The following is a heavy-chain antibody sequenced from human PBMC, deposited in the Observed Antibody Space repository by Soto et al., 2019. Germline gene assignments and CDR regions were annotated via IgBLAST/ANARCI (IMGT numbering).Heavy chain of an antibody. V-gene: IGHV5-51*01. CDR2: IYPADSDT. D-gene: IGHD6-19*01. J-gene: IGHJ6*02. Sequence: PGESLKISCKGSGYSFSNYWIGWVRQIPGKGLEWMGMIYPADSDTKYSPSFEGQVTISADRSISTAYLQWSSLKASDTAMYYCARQRVGSSGWFHGMDVWGQGTTVTVSS. CDR3: ARQRVGSSGWFHGMDV. CDR1: GYSFSNYW.